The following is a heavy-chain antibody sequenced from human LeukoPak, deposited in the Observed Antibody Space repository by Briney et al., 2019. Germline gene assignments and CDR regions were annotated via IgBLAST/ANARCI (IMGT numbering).Heavy chain of an antibody. CDR2: IRYDGSNK. CDR1: GFRFNTFW. D-gene: IGHD3-10*01. V-gene: IGHV3-30*02. Sequence: PGGSLRLSCAASGFRFNTFWMSWVRQAPGKGLEWVAFIRYDGSNKYYADSVKGRFTISRDNSKNTLYLQMNSLRAEDTAVYYCAKRLVLLWFGELIWGQGTLVTVSS. CDR3: AKRLVLLWFGELI. J-gene: IGHJ4*02.